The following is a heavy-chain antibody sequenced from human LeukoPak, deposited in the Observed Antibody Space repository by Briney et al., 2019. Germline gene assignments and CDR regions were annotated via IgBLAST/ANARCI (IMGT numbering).Heavy chain of an antibody. CDR3: VRRHDY. Sequence: PGGSLRLSCVASGFDVNDNFMLWIRQAAGQGLEWISIIYASGGAFHSESVKGRFSAFRDTSKNTIFLQMNNLRAADTAMYYCVRRHDYWGQGILVTVSS. CDR1: GFDVNDNF. J-gene: IGHJ4*02. V-gene: IGHV3-53*01. CDR2: IYASGGA.